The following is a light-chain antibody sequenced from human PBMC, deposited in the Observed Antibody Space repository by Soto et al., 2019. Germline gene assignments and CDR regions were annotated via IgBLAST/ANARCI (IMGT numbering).Light chain of an antibody. J-gene: IGKJ5*01. CDR1: QSVSSK. CDR3: QQYRNRPT. V-gene: IGKV3-15*01. CDR2: GAS. Sequence: EIMMTQSPDTLSVSPGERATLSCRASQSVSSKLAWYQQKPGQAPRLLIYGASTRAAGMPARFSGSGSGTEFTLTISSLQAEDCTIYYCQQYRNRPTFGQGTRLEIK.